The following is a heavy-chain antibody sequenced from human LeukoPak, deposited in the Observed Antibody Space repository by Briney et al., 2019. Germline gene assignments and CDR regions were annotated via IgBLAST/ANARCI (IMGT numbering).Heavy chain of an antibody. V-gene: IGHV3-66*04. D-gene: IGHD6-19*01. CDR1: GITVNSTY. CDR3: ARLFGSGWPGYFYYAMDV. Sequence: GGSLRLSCAASGITVNSTYIRWVRQAPGKGLEWVSVAYSDGNTYYAGSVKGRFTISRDNSKNTLFLQMNSLRAEDTAVYYCARLFGSGWPGYFYYAMDVWGQGTTVAVSS. CDR2: AYSDGNT. J-gene: IGHJ6*02.